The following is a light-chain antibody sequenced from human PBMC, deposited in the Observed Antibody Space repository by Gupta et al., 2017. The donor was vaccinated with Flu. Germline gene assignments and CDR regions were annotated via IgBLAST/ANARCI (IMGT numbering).Light chain of an antibody. J-gene: IGKJ4*01. CDR1: KSLSGY. CDR3: QQRSNAPPLT. Sequence: TLSLSPGDSATLSCRASKSLSGYLAWYQQRPGQSPRLLIYDVSVRATGIPVRFSGSGSGTDFTLTISTLEPEDFGVYYCQQRSNAPPLTFGGGTRVEIK. V-gene: IGKV3-11*01. CDR2: DVS.